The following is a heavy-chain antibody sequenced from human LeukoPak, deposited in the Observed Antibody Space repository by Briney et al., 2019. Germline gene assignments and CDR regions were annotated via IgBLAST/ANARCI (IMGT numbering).Heavy chain of an antibody. J-gene: IGHJ4*02. D-gene: IGHD3-22*01. CDR1: GFTFDDYA. CDR3: ARKPYYYDSSGYTYYFDY. CDR2: ISWNSGSI. Sequence: GGSLRLSCAASGFTFDDYAMHWVRQAPGKGLGWVSGISWNSGSIGYADSVKGRFTISRDNAKNSLYLQMNSLRAEDTAVYYCARKPYYYDSSGYTYYFDYWGQGTLVTVSS. V-gene: IGHV3-9*01.